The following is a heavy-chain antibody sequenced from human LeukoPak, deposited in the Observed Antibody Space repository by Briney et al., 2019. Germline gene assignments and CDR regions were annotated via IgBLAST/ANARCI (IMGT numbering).Heavy chain of an antibody. CDR2: ISSSGSTI. V-gene: IGHV3-48*03. CDR1: GFTFSSYE. J-gene: IGHJ4*02. D-gene: IGHD2-15*01. Sequence: GGSLRLSCAASGFTFSSYEMNWVRQAPGKGLEWVSYISSSGSTIYYADSVKGRFTISRDNAKNSLYLQMNSLRAKDTAVYYCEVVVVVAATRDYFDYWGQGTLVTVSS. CDR3: EVVVVVAATRDYFDY.